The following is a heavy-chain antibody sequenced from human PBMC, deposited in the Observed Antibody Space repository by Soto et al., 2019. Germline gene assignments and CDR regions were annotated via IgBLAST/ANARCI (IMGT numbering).Heavy chain of an antibody. CDR3: AQTLGLAVAGPGRFDL. D-gene: IGHD6-19*01. V-gene: IGHV1-3*01. CDR2: INAGNGNT. CDR1: GYTFTSYA. J-gene: IGHJ2*01. Sequence: ASVKVSCKASGYTFTSYAMHWVRQAPGQRLEWMGWINAGNGNTKYSQKFQGRVTITRDTSASTAYMELSSLRSEDTAVYYCAQTLGLAVAGPGRFDLWGRGTLVTVPQ.